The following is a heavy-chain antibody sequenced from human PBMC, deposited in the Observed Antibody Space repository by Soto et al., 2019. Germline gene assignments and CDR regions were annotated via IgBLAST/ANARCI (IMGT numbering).Heavy chain of an antibody. V-gene: IGHV3-48*01. Sequence: EVQLVESGGGLVQPGGSLRLSCVASGFIFSSYSMNWVRQAPGKGLEWVSYISGSSTSIYYADSVKGRFTISSDNAKNSLFLQMNSLRAEDTAVYYCATFDFYYYGMDVWGQGTTVTVSS. CDR3: ATFDFYYYGMDV. CDR2: ISGSSTSI. CDR1: GFIFSSYS. D-gene: IGHD3-3*02. J-gene: IGHJ6*02.